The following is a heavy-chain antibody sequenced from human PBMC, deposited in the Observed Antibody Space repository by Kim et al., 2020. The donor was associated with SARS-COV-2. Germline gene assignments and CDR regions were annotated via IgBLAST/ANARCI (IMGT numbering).Heavy chain of an antibody. Sequence: SVKVSCKASGGTFSSYAISWVRQAPGQGLEWMGGIIPIFGTANYAQKFQGRVTITADESTSTAYMELSSLRSEDTAVYYCARESYVGYQLLGSYFDYWGQGTLVTVSS. V-gene: IGHV1-69*13. CDR2: IIPIFGTA. J-gene: IGHJ4*02. D-gene: IGHD2-2*01. CDR3: ARESYVGYQLLGSYFDY. CDR1: GGTFSSYA.